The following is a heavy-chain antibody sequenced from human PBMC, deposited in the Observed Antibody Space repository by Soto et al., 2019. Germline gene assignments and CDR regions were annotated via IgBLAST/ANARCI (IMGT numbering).Heavy chain of an antibody. V-gene: IGHV4-31*03. CDR2: IYYSGST. J-gene: IGHJ4*02. CDR3: ARVNTAMALDY. D-gene: IGHD5-18*01. CDR1: GGSISSGGYY. Sequence: SETLSLTCTVSGGSISSGGYYWSWIRQHPGKGLEWIGYIYYSGSTYYNPSLKSRVTISVDTSKNQFSLKLSSVTAADTAVYYCARVNTAMALDYWGQGALVTVSS.